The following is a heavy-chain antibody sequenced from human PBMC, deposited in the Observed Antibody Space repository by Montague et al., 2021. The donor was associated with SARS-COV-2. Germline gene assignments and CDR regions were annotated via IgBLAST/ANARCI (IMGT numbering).Heavy chain of an antibody. Sequence: SETLSLTCTVSGGSVNSGSYSWDWIRQPPGKGPEWIGSIHYSGSTSYNPSLTSRVTISIDTSKNHFSLRVNSVTAADSAVYFCARRPGASYYVFWSGGFDIWGQGTMVTVS. CDR2: IHYSGST. CDR3: ARRPGASYYVFWSGGFDI. J-gene: IGHJ3*02. D-gene: IGHD3-3*01. V-gene: IGHV4-39*01. CDR1: GGSVNSGSYS.